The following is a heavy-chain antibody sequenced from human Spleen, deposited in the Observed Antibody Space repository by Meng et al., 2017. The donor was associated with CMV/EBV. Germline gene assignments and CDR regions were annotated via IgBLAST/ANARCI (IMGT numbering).Heavy chain of an antibody. D-gene: IGHD5-18*01. CDR1: GFTFGSYG. V-gene: IGHV3-30*02. CDR2: IRYDGSNK. CDR3: AKLVILVDTAMVGNY. Sequence: GESLKISCAASGFTFGSYGMHWVRQAPGKGLEWVAFIRYDGSNKYYADSVKGRFTISRDNSKNTLYLQMNSLRAEDTAVYYCAKLVILVDTAMVGNYWGQGTLVTVSS. J-gene: IGHJ4*02.